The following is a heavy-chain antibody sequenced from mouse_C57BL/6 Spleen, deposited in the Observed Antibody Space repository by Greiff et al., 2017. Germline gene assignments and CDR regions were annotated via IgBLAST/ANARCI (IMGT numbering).Heavy chain of an antibody. CDR3: ARYYGSRYFDV. CDR1: GFTFSDYG. V-gene: IGHV5-17*01. J-gene: IGHJ1*03. D-gene: IGHD1-1*01. CDR2: ISSGSSTI. Sequence: EVMLVESGGGLVKPGGSLKLSCAASGFTFSDYGMHWVRQAPEKGLEWVAYISSGSSTIYYAATVKGRFTISRDNAKNTLFLQMTSLRSEDTAMYYCARYYGSRYFDVWGTGTTVTVSS.